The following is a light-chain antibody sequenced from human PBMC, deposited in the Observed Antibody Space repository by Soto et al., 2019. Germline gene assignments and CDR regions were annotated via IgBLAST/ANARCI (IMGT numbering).Light chain of an antibody. J-gene: IGKJ1*01. CDR3: QQFYSYPWT. V-gene: IGKV1-5*03. CDR2: KAS. Sequence: DGQMTQSPSTLSASVRDIVTITGRASQSISSWLAWYQQKPGKAPKGLIYKASTLESGAPSRFSGSGSGTEFTLTISSLQPDDFATYYCQQFYSYPWTFGQGTKVDIK. CDR1: QSISSW.